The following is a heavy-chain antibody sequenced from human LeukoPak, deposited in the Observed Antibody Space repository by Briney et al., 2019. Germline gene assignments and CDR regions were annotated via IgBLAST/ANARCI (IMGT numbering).Heavy chain of an antibody. J-gene: IGHJ6*03. CDR2: ISWDGGST. D-gene: IGHD5-12*01. CDR1: GFTFDDYT. CDR3: ARLYSGYDWGDYYYYYYMDV. V-gene: IGHV3-43*01. Sequence: GGSLRLSCAASGFTFDDYTMHWVRQAPGKGLEWVSLISWDGGSTYYADSVKGRFTISRDNAKNSLYLQMNSLRAEDTAVYYCARLYSGYDWGDYYYYYYMDVWGKGTTVTVSS.